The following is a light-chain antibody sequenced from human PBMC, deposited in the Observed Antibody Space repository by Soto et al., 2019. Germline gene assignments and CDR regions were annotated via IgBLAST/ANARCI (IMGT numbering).Light chain of an antibody. Sequence: QSVLTQPASVSGPPGQSITISCTGTSSDVGAYNYVSWYQHHPGKAPRLVIYDVTNRPSGISDRFSGSNSGNTAALTISGLLAEDEADYYRTSYTTTSTYVFGTG. J-gene: IGLJ1*01. CDR1: SSDVGAYNY. CDR3: TSYTTTSTYV. V-gene: IGLV2-14*01. CDR2: DVT.